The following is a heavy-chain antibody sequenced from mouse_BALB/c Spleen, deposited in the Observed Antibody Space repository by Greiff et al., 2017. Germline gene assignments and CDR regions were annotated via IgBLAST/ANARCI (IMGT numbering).Heavy chain of an antibody. J-gene: IGHJ4*01. CDR3: ERHGDGNYEDYAMDY. V-gene: IGHV5-12-2*01. Sequence: EVQLVESGGGLVQPGGSLKLSCAASGFTFSSYTMSWVRQTPEKRLEWVAYISNGGGSTYYTDTVKGRFTISRDNAKNTLYLQMCRLTSEDTAMYYCERHGDGNYEDYAMDYWGQGTSVTVSS. D-gene: IGHD2-1*01. CDR1: GFTFSSYT. CDR2: ISNGGGST.